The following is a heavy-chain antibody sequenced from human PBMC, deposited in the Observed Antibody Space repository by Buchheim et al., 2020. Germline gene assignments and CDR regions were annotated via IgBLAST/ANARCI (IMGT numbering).Heavy chain of an antibody. CDR1: GFTFSSYG. V-gene: IGHV3-30*18. J-gene: IGHJ6*02. CDR3: AKDRGNDFWSGPYYGMDV. D-gene: IGHD3-3*01. CDR2: ISYDGSNK. Sequence: QVQLVESGGGVVQPGRSLRLSCAASGFTFSSYGMHWVRQAPGKGLEWVAVISYDGSNKYYADSVKGRFTISRDNSKNTLYLQMNSLRAEDTAVYYCAKDRGNDFWSGPYYGMDVWGQGTT.